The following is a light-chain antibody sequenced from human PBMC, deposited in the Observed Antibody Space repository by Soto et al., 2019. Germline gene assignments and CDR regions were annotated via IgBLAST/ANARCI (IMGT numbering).Light chain of an antibody. Sequence: EIVMTQSPATLSLSPGERATLSCRASQSVGSSFLAWCQQKRGQAPRLLIYGASSRATGIPDRFSGSGSETDFTLSITRLEPEDFAMYYCQQYENTPITFGLGTRLEIK. J-gene: IGKJ5*01. CDR1: QSVGSSF. V-gene: IGKV3-20*01. CDR2: GAS. CDR3: QQYENTPIT.